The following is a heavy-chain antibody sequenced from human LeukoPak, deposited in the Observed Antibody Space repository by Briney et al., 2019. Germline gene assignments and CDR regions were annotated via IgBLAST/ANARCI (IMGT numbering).Heavy chain of an antibody. J-gene: IGHJ4*02. V-gene: IGHV3-21*01. Sequence: PGGSLRLSCAASGFTFNSCTMNWVRQAPGKGLEWISTITSTATYIYYADSVKGRFTISRDNTKNSLYLQMNSLRAEDTAVYFCARVAGGKFHLDYWGQGTQVTVSS. CDR2: ITSTATYI. CDR3: ARVAGGKFHLDY. CDR1: GFTFNSCT. D-gene: IGHD6-13*01.